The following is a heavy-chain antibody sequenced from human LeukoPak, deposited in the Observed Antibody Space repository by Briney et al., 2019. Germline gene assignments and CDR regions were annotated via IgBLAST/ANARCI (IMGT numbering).Heavy chain of an antibody. D-gene: IGHD6-13*01. CDR1: GFTFSSYS. J-gene: IGHJ4*02. CDR2: ISSSSSYI. CDR3: ARASGYSSSRGDY. Sequence: GGSLRLSCAASGFTFSSYSMNWVRQAPGKGLEWVSSISSSSSYIYYADSVKGRFTISRDNAKNSLYLQMNSLRAEDTAVYYCARASGYSSSRGDYWGQGTLVTVSS. V-gene: IGHV3-21*01.